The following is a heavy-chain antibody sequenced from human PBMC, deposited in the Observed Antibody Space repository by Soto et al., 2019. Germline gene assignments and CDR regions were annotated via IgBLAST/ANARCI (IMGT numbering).Heavy chain of an antibody. CDR1: GGIFTRYD. CDR2: IIPIFGTA. D-gene: IGHD3-10*02. Sequence: GASVKVSCKASGGIFTRYDIRWARQAPGQGLEWMGAIIPIFGTANYAQKFQGRVTITADATTSTAYMELSSLRSEDTAMYYCAINEGRDVSTFDYWGQGTLVTVSS. CDR3: AINEGRDVSTFDY. J-gene: IGHJ4*02. V-gene: IGHV1-69*13.